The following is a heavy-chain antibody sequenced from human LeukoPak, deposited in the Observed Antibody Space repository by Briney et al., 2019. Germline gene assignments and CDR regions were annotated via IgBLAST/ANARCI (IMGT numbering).Heavy chain of an antibody. CDR2: IKSKADGGTA. Sequence: GGSLRLSCGASGFTFSSYAMSWVRQAPGKGLEWVGRIKSKADGGTADHAAPVKGRFNISRDDSKNTLYLQMNSLKTEDTAVYFCTRNYYDRTGSLFYWGQGTLATVSS. CDR1: GFTFSSYA. D-gene: IGHD3-22*01. V-gene: IGHV3-15*01. CDR3: TRNYYDRTGSLFY. J-gene: IGHJ4*02.